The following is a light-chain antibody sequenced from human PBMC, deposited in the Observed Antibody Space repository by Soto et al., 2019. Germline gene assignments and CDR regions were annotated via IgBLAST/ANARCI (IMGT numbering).Light chain of an antibody. CDR2: DVT. Sequence: QSALTQPRSVSGFPGQSGTLSCTGTSRDVGTFNSVSWYQQRPGKAPQLIIYDVTKRPSGVPDRFSGSKSGNTASLTISGLQAADESEYFCCSYSGSSTWVFGGGTKVTVL. CDR3: CSYSGSSTWV. V-gene: IGLV2-11*01. CDR1: SRDVGTFNS. J-gene: IGLJ2*01.